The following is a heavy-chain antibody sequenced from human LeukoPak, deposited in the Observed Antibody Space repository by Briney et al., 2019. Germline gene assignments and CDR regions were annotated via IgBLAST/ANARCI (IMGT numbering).Heavy chain of an antibody. J-gene: IGHJ2*01. CDR3: ARMRRPHWYLDL. CDR1: GDSISSYY. CDR2: IYSSGST. V-gene: IGHV4-4*09. Sequence: SETLSLTCTVSGDSISSYYWNWIRQPPGKGLELVGFIYSSGSTKYNPSLKSRVTISAATSKTQFSLKLSYATAADTAVYYCARMRRPHWYLDLWGRGTLVTVSS.